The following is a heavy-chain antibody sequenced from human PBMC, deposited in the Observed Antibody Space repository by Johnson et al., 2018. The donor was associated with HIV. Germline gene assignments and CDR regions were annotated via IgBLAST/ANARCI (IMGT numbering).Heavy chain of an antibody. Sequence: QVQLVESGGGVVQPGRSLRLSCAASGFTFRSYAMHWVRQAPGKGLEWVADISYDGTNKYYADSLKGRFTISRDNSKNTLYLQMNSLRAEDTAVYYCTRESTPWGADYVGYGLDVWGQGTMVAVSS. D-gene: IGHD5-18*01. CDR1: GFTFRSYA. CDR3: TRESTPWGADYVGYGLDV. CDR2: ISYDGTNK. J-gene: IGHJ3*01. V-gene: IGHV3-30*04.